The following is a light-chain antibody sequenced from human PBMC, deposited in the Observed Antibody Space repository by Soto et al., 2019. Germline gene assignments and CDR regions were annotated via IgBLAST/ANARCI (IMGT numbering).Light chain of an antibody. CDR3: QQYANSPIT. V-gene: IGKV1-8*01. CDR2: AAS. CDR1: QGISSY. Sequence: AIRMTQSPSSLSASTGDRVTITCRASQGISSYLAWYQQKPGRAPKLLIYAASTLQSGVPSRFSGSGSGTDFTLTINRLEPEDFAVYYCQQYANSPITFGQGTRLEI. J-gene: IGKJ5*01.